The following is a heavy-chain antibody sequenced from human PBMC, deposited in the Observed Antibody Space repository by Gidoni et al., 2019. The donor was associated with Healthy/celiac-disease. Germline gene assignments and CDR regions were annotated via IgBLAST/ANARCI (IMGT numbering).Heavy chain of an antibody. CDR1: GFTFSSYA. CDR2: ISGRGGST. J-gene: IGHJ5*02. Sequence: EVQLLESGGGLVQPGGSLRLSCAASGFTFSSYAMSWVRQAPGKALEWVSAISGRGGSTYYADSVKGRFTISRDNSKNTLYLQMNSLRAEDTAVYYCAKDHSGSFYNWFDPWGQGTLVTVSS. CDR3: AKDHSGSFYNWFDP. D-gene: IGHD1-26*01. V-gene: IGHV3-23*01.